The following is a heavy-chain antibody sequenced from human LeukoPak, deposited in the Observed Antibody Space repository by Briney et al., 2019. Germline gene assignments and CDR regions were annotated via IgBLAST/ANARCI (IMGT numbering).Heavy chain of an antibody. V-gene: IGHV4-38-2*01. Sequence: PSETLSLTCAASGYSISSGSMWWCLRQPRGKGLEWTGSIYHGGSTYYNASLKSRVTISVDKSKSQFSLELSFVTAADTAVYYCARTRYNWNYGLTDYWGQGTLVTVSS. J-gene: IGHJ4*02. CDR2: IYHGGST. CDR1: GYSISSGSM. CDR3: ARTRYNWNYGLTDY. D-gene: IGHD1-7*01.